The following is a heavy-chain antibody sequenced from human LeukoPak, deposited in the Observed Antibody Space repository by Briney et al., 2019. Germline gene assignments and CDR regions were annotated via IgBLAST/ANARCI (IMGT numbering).Heavy chain of an antibody. CDR2: IDPDGGNT. CDR3: ARIRDGYNDAYDL. J-gene: IGHJ3*01. V-gene: IGHV1-46*01. CDR1: GYTFTDSY. D-gene: IGHD5-24*01. Sequence: ASVKVSCKASGYTFTDSYVHWVRQAPGHVLEWMGLIDPDGGNTNYAQNFQGRVTLTRDTSTSTLYMELSSLRSEDTAIYYCARIRDGYNDAYDLWGQGTVVTVPS.